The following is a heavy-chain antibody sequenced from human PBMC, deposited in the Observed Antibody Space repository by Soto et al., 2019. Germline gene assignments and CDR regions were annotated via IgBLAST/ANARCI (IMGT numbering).Heavy chain of an antibody. CDR2: ISGSGGST. CDR3: AKELLVVVAATHDYYYGMDV. CDR1: GFTFSSYA. Sequence: GGSLRLSCAASGFTFSSYAMSWVRQAPGKGLEWVSAISGSGGSTYYADSVKGRFTISRDNSKNTLYLQMNSLRAEDTAVYYCAKELLVVVAATHDYYYGMDVWGQGTTVTVSS. D-gene: IGHD2-15*01. V-gene: IGHV3-23*01. J-gene: IGHJ6*02.